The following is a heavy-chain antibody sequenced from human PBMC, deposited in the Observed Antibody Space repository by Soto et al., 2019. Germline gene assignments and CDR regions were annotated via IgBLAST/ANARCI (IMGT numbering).Heavy chain of an antibody. CDR3: AKGMNVGYYIDY. CDR2: ISYDGSNK. CDR1: GFTFSSYG. D-gene: IGHD1-1*01. Sequence: GGSLRLSCAASGFTFSSYGMHWVRQAPGKGLEWVAVISYDGSNKYYADSVKGRFTISRDNSKNTLYLQMKSLRAEDTAVFYCAKGMNVGYYIDYWGQGTLVTVSS. J-gene: IGHJ4*02. V-gene: IGHV3-30*18.